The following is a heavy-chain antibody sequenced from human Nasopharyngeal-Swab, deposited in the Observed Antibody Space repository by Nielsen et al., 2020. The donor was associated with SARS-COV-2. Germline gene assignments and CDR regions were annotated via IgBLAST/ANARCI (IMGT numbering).Heavy chain of an antibody. V-gene: IGHV3-30*18. Sequence: GGSLRLSCADSGFTFSNYWMSWVRQAPGKGLEWVAVISYDGSNKYYADSVKGRFTISRDNSKNTLYLQMNSLRAEDTAVYYCAKDKRYFDWDGMDVWGQGTTVTVSS. CDR1: GFTFSNYW. CDR3: AKDKRYFDWDGMDV. D-gene: IGHD3-9*01. J-gene: IGHJ6*02. CDR2: ISYDGSNK.